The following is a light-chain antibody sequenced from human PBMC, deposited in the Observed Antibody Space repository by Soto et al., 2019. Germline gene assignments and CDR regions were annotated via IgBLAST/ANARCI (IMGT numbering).Light chain of an antibody. J-gene: IGLJ1*01. CDR3: SSYTSSSTPYV. Sequence: QSVLTQPASVSGSPGQSITISCTGTSSDVGGYNYVSWYQQHPVKAPKLMIYDVTNRPSGVSDRFSGSKSGNTASLTISGLQDEDEADYYCSSYTSSSTPYVFGTGTKLTFL. CDR1: SSDVGGYNY. CDR2: DVT. V-gene: IGLV2-14*01.